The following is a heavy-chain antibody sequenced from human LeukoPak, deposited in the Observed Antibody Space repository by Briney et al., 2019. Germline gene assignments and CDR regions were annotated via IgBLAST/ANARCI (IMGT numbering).Heavy chain of an antibody. CDR3: ARGPVAGDVSFDY. CDR2: INPNSGGT. D-gene: IGHD6-19*01. Sequence: ASVKVSCKASGYTFNDYYMHWLRQAPGQGLEWMGWINPNSGGTNYAQNFQGRVTMTRDTSITTAYMELSRLRSDDTAMYYCARGPVAGDVSFDYWDQGTLVTVSS. J-gene: IGHJ4*02. V-gene: IGHV1-2*02. CDR1: GYTFNDYY.